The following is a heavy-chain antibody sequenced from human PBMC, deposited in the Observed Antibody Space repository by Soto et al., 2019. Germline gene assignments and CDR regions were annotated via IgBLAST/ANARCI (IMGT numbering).Heavy chain of an antibody. D-gene: IGHD6-19*01. Sequence: VAVIWYDGSNKYYADSVKGRFTISRDNSKNTLYLQMNSLRAEDTAVYYCARGAVGNYGIDVWGQGTTVTVSS. J-gene: IGHJ6*02. CDR2: IWYDGSNK. CDR3: ARGAVGNYGIDV. V-gene: IGHV3-33*01.